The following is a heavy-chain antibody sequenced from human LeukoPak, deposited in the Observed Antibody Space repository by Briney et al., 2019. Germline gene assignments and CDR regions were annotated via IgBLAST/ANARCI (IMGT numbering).Heavy chain of an antibody. V-gene: IGHV4-39*07. CDR3: ARRRITMVRGVIRAPFDY. J-gene: IGHJ4*02. D-gene: IGHD3-10*01. Sequence: SETLSLACTVSDGSISSSSYYWGWIRQPPGKGLEWIGEINHSGNTNYNPSLKSRVTISVDTSKNQFSLKLSSVTAADTAVYYCARRRITMVRGVIRAPFDYWGQGTLVTVSS. CDR2: INHSGNT. CDR1: DGSISSSSYY.